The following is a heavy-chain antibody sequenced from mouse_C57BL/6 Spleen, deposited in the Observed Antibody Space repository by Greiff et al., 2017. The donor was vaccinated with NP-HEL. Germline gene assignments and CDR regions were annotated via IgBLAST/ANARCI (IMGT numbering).Heavy chain of an antibody. CDR2: IDPSVSYT. CDR3: ASGAAQALYAMDY. Sequence: QLQQPGAELVKPGASVKLSCKASGYTFTSYGMRWVNQRPGQGLEWIGEIDPSVSYTNYNQNFKGKATLTVNTSSSTAYMQLSSLTSEDSAVYYCASGAAQALYAMDYWGQGTSVTVSS. CDR1: GYTFTSYG. D-gene: IGHD3-2*02. J-gene: IGHJ4*01. V-gene: IGHV1-50*01.